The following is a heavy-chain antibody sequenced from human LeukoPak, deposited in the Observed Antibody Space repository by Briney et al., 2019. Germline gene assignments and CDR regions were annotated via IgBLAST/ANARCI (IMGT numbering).Heavy chain of an antibody. CDR1: GGSISSYY. V-gene: IGHV4-59*01. CDR3: ARDRGWFDP. CDR2: IFHSGST. Sequence: KTSETLSLTCTVSGGSISSYYWSWIRQAPGKGLEWIGHIFHSGSTTYNPSLKGRVTISVETSKNQFSLKLSSVTAADTAVYYCARDRGWFDPWGQGTLVTVSS. J-gene: IGHJ5*02.